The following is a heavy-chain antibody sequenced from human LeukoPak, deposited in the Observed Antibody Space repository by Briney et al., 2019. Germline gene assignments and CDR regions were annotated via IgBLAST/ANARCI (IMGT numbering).Heavy chain of an antibody. CDR3: ASRRPSLPPDC. CDR2: ISSSSSTI. Sequence: GGSLRLSCAASGFTFSSYSMNWVRQAPGKGLEWVSYISSSSSTIYYADSVKGRFTISRDNAKNSLYLQMNSLRAEDTAVYYCASRRPSLPPDCWGQGALVTVSS. CDR1: GFTFSSYS. V-gene: IGHV3-48*01. J-gene: IGHJ4*02.